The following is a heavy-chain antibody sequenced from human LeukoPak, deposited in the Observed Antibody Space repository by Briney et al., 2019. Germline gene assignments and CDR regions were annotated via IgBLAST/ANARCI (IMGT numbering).Heavy chain of an antibody. J-gene: IGHJ4*02. CDR3: AKEQQWLVRSFDY. Sequence: GGSLRLSCAASGSTFSSSAMSWVRQAPGKGLEWVSAISSNGGSTYFADSVKGRFAISRDNSKNTVYLQMNSLRAEDTAVYYCAKEQQWLVRSFDYWGQGTLVTVSS. V-gene: IGHV3-23*01. D-gene: IGHD6-19*01. CDR1: GSTFSSSA. CDR2: ISSNGGST.